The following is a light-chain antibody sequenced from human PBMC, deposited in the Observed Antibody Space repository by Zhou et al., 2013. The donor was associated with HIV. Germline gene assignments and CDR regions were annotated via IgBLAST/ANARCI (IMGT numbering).Light chain of an antibody. Sequence: EIVMTQSPATLSVSPGERATLSCRASQSVSSNLAWYQQKPGQAPRLLIYGASTRAAGIPARFRGSGSGTEFTLTITSLQSEDFAVYYCQQFTNWGTFGQGTKLEIK. V-gene: IGKV3-15*01. J-gene: IGKJ2*01. CDR3: QQFTNWGT. CDR2: GAS. CDR1: QSVSSN.